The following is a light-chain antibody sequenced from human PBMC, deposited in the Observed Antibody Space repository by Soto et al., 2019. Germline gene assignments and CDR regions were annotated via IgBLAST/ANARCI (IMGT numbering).Light chain of an antibody. CDR3: GTWDSSLSAVV. J-gene: IGLJ2*01. CDR1: SSNIGNHY. CDR2: DNN. V-gene: IGLV1-51*01. Sequence: QSVLTQPPSVSAAPGQKVTISCSGSSSNIGNHYVSWYQQLPGTAPKLLIYDNNERPSGIPDRFSGSKSGTSATLGITGLQTGDEADYYCGTWDSSLSAVVFGGWTKLNVL.